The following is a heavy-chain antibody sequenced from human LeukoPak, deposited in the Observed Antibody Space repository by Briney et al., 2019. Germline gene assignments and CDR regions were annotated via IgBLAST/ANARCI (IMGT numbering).Heavy chain of an antibody. V-gene: IGHV3-7*01. J-gene: IGHJ4*02. CDR1: GFAFGGYW. D-gene: IGHD3-9*01. Sequence: GGSLRLSCVASGFAFGGYWMAWVRQAPGKGLEWVANIKQDGSEKYYVDSVKGRFTISRDNAKKSLDLQMDSLRADDTAVYYYARVGYFDWLFSNWGQGTLVTVSS. CDR2: IKQDGSEK. CDR3: ARVGYFDWLFSN.